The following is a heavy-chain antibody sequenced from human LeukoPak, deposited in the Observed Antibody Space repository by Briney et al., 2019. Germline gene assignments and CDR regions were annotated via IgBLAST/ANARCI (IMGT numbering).Heavy chain of an antibody. J-gene: IGHJ3*02. V-gene: IGHV3-11*01. CDR2: ISSSGSTI. Sequence: GGSLRLSCAASGFTFSDYYMSWIRQAPGKGLEWVSYISSSGSTIYYADSVKGRFTISRDNAKNSLYLQMNSLRAEDTSVYYCATTPPVYSSSWYEGAFDIWGQGPMVTVSS. CDR3: ATTPPVYSSSWYEGAFDI. D-gene: IGHD6-13*01. CDR1: GFTFSDYY.